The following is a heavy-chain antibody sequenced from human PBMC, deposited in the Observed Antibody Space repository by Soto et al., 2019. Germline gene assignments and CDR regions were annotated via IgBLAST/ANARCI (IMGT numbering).Heavy chain of an antibody. CDR3: ARFDSSGWYFDY. CDR2: IYYSGST. J-gene: IGHJ4*02. D-gene: IGHD6-19*01. CDR1: GGSISSSSYY. V-gene: IGHV4-39*01. Sequence: SETLSLTCTVSGGSISSSSYYWGWIRQPPGKGLEWIGSIYYSGSTYYNLSLKSRVTISVDTSKNQFSLKLSSVTAADTAVYYCARFDSSGWYFDYWGQGNLVTVS.